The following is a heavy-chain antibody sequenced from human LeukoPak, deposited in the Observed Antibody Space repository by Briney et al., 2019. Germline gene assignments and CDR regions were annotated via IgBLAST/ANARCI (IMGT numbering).Heavy chain of an antibody. D-gene: IGHD2-2*01. CDR1: GGSFSGYY. V-gene: IGHV4-34*01. J-gene: IGHJ3*02. CDR2: INHSGST. CDR3: ARTYADAFDI. Sequence: SETLSLTCAVYGGSFSGYYWSWIRQPPGKGLEWIGEINHSGSTNYNPSLKSRVTISVDTSKNQFSLKLSSVTAADTAVYYCARTYADAFDIWGQGTMVTVSS.